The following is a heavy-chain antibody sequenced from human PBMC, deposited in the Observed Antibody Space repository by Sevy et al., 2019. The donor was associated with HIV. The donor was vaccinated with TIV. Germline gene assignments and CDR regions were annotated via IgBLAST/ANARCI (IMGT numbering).Heavy chain of an antibody. J-gene: IGHJ6*02. V-gene: IGHV3-11*01. CDR2: ISSSGSTI. Sequence: GGSLRLSCAASGFTFSDYYMSWIRQAPGKGLEWVSYISSSGSTIYYADSVKGRFTLSRDNAKNSLYLEMNSLRAEDTAVYYCARVYGGGTLDSRGYYYYGMDVWGQGITVTVSS. D-gene: IGHD3-22*01. CDR3: ARVYGGGTLDSRGYYYYGMDV. CDR1: GFTFSDYY.